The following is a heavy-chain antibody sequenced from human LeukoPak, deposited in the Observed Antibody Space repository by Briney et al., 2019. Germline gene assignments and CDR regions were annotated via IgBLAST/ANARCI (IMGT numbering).Heavy chain of an antibody. J-gene: IGHJ6*02. Sequence: AGESLKISCKGSGYSFTSYWIGWVRQMPGKGLEWMGIIYPGDSDTRYSPSFQGQVTISADKSISTAYLQWSSLKASDTAMYYCARLRGYNNYYYYGMDVWGQGTTVTVSS. CDR1: GYSFTSYW. CDR2: IYPGDSDT. D-gene: IGHD5-18*01. CDR3: ARLRGYNNYYYYGMDV. V-gene: IGHV5-51*01.